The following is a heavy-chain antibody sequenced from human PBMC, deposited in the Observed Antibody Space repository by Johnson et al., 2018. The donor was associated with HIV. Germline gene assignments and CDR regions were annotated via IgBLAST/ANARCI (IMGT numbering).Heavy chain of an antibody. V-gene: IGHV3-11*04. J-gene: IGHJ3*02. D-gene: IGHD3-3*01. CDR1: GFTFSDYF. CDR3: ARDMNRDELLFLEWLLSAFDI. Sequence: QVQLEESGGGLVKPGGSLRLSCAASGFTFSDYFMSWIRQAPGKGLQWVSYISGSVSTIYYADSVKGRFTISRDNSKNTLYLQMNSLRAEDTAVYYCARDMNRDELLFLEWLLSAFDIWGQGTMVTVSS. CDR2: ISGSVSTI.